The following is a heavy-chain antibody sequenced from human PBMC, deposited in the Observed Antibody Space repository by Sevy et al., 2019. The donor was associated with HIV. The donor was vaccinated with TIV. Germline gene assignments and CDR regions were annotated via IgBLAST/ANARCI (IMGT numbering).Heavy chain of an antibody. CDR3: AHETFGRFES. V-gene: IGHV3-7*01. CDR2: IKGDASDK. Sequence: GGSLRLSCAASGFTFSANWMNWVRQAPGKGLEWVANIKGDASDKHYVDSVEGRFTISRDNAKNLLYLQMNSLRVEDTAVYYCAHETFGRFESWGQGTLVTVSS. J-gene: IGHJ4*02. CDR1: GFTFSANW. D-gene: IGHD3-16*01.